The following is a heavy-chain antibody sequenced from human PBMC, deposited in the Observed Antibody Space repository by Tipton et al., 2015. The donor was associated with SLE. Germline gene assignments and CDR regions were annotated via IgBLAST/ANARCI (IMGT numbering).Heavy chain of an antibody. CDR2: IYYSGST. D-gene: IGHD6-13*01. J-gene: IGHJ6*02. Sequence: TLSLTCTVSGGSISSSSYYWGWIRQPPGKGLEWIGSIYYSGSTNYNPSLKSRVTISLDTSKNQFSLRLSSVTAADTAVYYCARGLSGYSSSWFYYYYGMDVWDQGP. CDR1: GGSISSSSYY. V-gene: IGHV4-39*07. CDR3: ARGLSGYSSSWFYYYYGMDV.